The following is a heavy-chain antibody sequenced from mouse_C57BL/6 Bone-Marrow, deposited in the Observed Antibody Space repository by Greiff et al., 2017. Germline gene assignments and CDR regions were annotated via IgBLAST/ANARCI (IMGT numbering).Heavy chain of an antibody. Sequence: QVQLQQSGAELAKPGASVKLSCTASGYTFTSYWMHWVKQRPGQGLEWIGYINPSSGYTKYNQKFKDKATLTADKSSRTAYMQLSSLTYEDSAVYYCARWGLGFDYWGQGTTLTVSS. CDR1: GYTFTSYW. J-gene: IGHJ2*01. CDR3: ARWGLGFDY. V-gene: IGHV1-7*01. D-gene: IGHD2-10*02. CDR2: INPSSGYT.